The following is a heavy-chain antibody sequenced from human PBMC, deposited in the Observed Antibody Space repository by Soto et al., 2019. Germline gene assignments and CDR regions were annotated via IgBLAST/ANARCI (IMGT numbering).Heavy chain of an antibody. CDR2: IYYSGST. V-gene: IGHV4-31*03. CDR3: ARGFLHTAFDH. CDR1: GVSISSGGYY. D-gene: IGHD5-18*01. Sequence: PXETLSLTCTVSGVSISSGGYYWSWIRQHPGKGLEWIGYIYYSGSTYYNPSLESRVTISVDTSKNQFSLKLSSVTAADTAVYYCARGFLHTAFDHWGQGTLVTVSS. J-gene: IGHJ5*02.